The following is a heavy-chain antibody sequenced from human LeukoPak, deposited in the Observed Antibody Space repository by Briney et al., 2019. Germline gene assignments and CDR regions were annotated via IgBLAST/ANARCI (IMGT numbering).Heavy chain of an antibody. CDR2: IDWNSDHT. V-gene: IGHV3-9*01. J-gene: IGHJ4*02. D-gene: IGHD3-3*01. CDR3: VKGNRGALFGVVMGFDH. Sequence: GRSLRLSCAASGFTFEDYGTHWVRQAPGKGLEWVAGIDWNSDHTGYGDSVKGRFTVSRDNVKKSLYLEMDSLRPGDTGFYYGVKGNRGALFGVVMGFDHWGQGTPVTVSS. CDR1: GFTFEDYG.